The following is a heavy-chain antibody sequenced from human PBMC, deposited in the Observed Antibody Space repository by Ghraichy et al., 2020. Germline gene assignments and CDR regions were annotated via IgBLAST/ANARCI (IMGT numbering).Heavy chain of an antibody. Sequence: GGSLRLSCAASGFTFSSYSMNWVRQAPGKGLEWVSSISSSSSYIYYADSVKGRFTISRDNAKNSLYLQMNSLRAEDTAVYYCARVGVPAAQKYFQHWGQGTLVTVSS. CDR1: GFTFSSYS. V-gene: IGHV3-21*01. D-gene: IGHD2-2*01. CDR2: ISSSSSYI. CDR3: ARVGVPAAQKYFQH. J-gene: IGHJ1*01.